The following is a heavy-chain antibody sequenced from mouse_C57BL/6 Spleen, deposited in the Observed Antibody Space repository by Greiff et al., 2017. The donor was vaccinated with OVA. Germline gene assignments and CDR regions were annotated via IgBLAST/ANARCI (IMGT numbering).Heavy chain of an antibody. CDR1: GYTFTSYW. Sequence: VKLQQPGAELVMPGASVKLSCKASGYTFTSYWMHWVKQRPGQGLEWIGEIDPSDSYTNYNQKFKGKSTLTVDKSSSTAYMQLSSLTSEDSAVYYCARSTVYWYFDVWGTGTTVTVSS. V-gene: IGHV1-69*01. J-gene: IGHJ1*03. D-gene: IGHD4-1*02. CDR2: IDPSDSYT. CDR3: ARSTVYWYFDV.